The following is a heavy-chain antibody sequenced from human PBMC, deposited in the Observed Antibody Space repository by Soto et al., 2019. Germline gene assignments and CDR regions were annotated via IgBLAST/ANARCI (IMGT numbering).Heavy chain of an antibody. D-gene: IGHD3-10*01. CDR2: ISGSGGST. Sequence: GGSLRLSCAASGFTFSSYAMSWVRQAPGKGLEWVSAISGSGGSTYYADSVKGRFTISRDNSKNTLYLQMNSLRAEDTAVYYCAKDPGLLLWFGELVGRWFDPWGQGTLVTVSS. J-gene: IGHJ5*02. V-gene: IGHV3-23*01. CDR3: AKDPGLLLWFGELVGRWFDP. CDR1: GFTFSSYA.